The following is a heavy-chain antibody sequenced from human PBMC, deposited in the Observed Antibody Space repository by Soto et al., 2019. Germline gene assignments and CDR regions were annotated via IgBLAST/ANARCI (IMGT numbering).Heavy chain of an antibody. V-gene: IGHV3-21*01. CDR3: ASFNGYPPPGLDL. Sequence: PGGSLRLSCAASGFTFSSYSMNWVRQAPGKGLEWVSSISSSSSYIYYADSVKGRFTISRDNAKNSLYLQMNSLRAEDTAVYYCASFNGYPPPGLDLWGRGTLVTVSS. CDR1: GFTFSSYS. J-gene: IGHJ2*01. CDR2: ISSSSSYI. D-gene: IGHD5-12*01.